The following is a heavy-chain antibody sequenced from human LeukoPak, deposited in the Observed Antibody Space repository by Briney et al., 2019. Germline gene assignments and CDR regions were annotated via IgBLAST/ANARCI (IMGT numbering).Heavy chain of an antibody. CDR2: ISGSGANT. J-gene: IGHJ4*02. CDR1: GFTFSNYA. D-gene: IGHD2-15*01. CDR3: AKVALGYCSGSSCYYFDY. Sequence: GGSLRLSCAASGFTFSNYAMSWVRQAPGKGLEGVSAISGSGANTYYADSVKGRFTISRDNSKNTLYLQMNSLRAEDTALYYCAKVALGYCSGSSCYYFDYGGQGTLVTVSS. V-gene: IGHV3-23*01.